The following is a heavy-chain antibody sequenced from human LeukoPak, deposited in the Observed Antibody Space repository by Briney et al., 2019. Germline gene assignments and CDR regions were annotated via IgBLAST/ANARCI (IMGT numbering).Heavy chain of an antibody. CDR3: ARGSVQLWLRDTYYYMDV. V-gene: IGHV3-20*04. J-gene: IGHJ6*03. CDR1: GFTFDDYA. CDR2: INWNGRIT. Sequence: GESLRLSCAASGFTFDDYAMNWVRHVPGRGLEWVSGINWNGRITEYADSVKDRFTISRQNTKNSLYLYMNNLGGEDTALYFCARGSVQLWLRDTYYYMDVWGKGTTATVSS. D-gene: IGHD5-18*01.